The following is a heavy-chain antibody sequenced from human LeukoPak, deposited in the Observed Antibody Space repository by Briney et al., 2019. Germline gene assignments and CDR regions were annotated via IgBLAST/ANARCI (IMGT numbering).Heavy chain of an antibody. CDR2: ISSSSSTI. D-gene: IGHD2-15*01. CDR3: ARVEVAVSAYQYYGMDV. J-gene: IGHJ6*02. V-gene: IGHV3-48*01. CDR1: GFTFSSYS. Sequence: GGSLRLSCAASGFTFSSYSMNWVRQAPGKGLEWVSYISSSSSTIYYADSVKGRFTISGDNAKNSLYLQMNSLRAEDTAVYYCARVEVAVSAYQYYGMDVWGQGTTVTVSS.